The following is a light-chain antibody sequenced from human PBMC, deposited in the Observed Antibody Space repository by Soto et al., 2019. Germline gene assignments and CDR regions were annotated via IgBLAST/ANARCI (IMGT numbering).Light chain of an antibody. V-gene: IGLV2-14*01. CDR2: DVN. CDR3: GSYTRGNTVV. Sequence: QSALTQPASVSGSPGQSITTSCTGTSSDVGGYNYVSWYQQHPGKAPKLIIYDVNNRPSGVSNRFSGSKSGNTASLTISGLRAEDEADYYCGSYTRGNTVVFGGGTKLTVL. CDR1: SSDVGGYNY. J-gene: IGLJ2*01.